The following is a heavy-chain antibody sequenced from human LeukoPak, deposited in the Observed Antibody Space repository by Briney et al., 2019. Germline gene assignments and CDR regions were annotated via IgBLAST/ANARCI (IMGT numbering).Heavy chain of an antibody. CDR1: GGSFSGYY. D-gene: IGHD6-19*01. CDR2: INHSGST. Sequence: SETLSLTCAVYGGSFSGYYWSWIRQPPGKGLEWIGEINHSGSTNYNPSLKGRVTISVDTSKNQFSLKLSSVTAADTAVYYCARGRSGWSYWGQGTLVTVSS. J-gene: IGHJ4*02. CDR3: ARGRSGWSY. V-gene: IGHV4-34*01.